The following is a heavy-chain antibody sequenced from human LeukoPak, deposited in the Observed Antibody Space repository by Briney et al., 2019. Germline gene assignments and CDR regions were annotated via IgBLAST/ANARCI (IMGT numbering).Heavy chain of an antibody. Sequence: GESLKISCKGSGYSFTSYWIGWVRQMPGKGLEWMGIIYPADSDTRYSPSFQGQVTISADKSITTAYLQWSSLKASDTAMYYCARHPTDFWTGYYLFDYWGQGTLVTVSS. CDR1: GYSFTSYW. CDR3: ARHPTDFWTGYYLFDY. V-gene: IGHV5-51*01. J-gene: IGHJ4*02. D-gene: IGHD3/OR15-3a*01. CDR2: IYPADSDT.